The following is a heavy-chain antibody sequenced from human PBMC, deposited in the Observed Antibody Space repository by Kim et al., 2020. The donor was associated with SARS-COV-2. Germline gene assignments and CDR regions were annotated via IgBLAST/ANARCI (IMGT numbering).Heavy chain of an antibody. J-gene: IGHJ4*02. V-gene: IGHV3-74*01. Sequence: YADSVKGRFTTSRDNAKNTVYLQMTRLRAEDTAMYYCARAAAASGTGGYYWGQGALVTVSS. CDR3: ARAAAASGTGGYY. D-gene: IGHD6-13*01.